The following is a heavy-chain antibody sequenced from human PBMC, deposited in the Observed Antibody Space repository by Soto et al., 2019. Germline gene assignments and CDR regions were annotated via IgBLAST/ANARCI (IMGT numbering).Heavy chain of an antibody. CDR1: GGSISSSNW. J-gene: IGHJ6*02. CDR3: ASVRGGYYYAMDV. D-gene: IGHD3-10*02. CDR2: IYHSGST. Sequence: QVQLQESGPGLVKPSGTLSLTCAVSGGSISSSNWWSWVRQPPGKGLEWIGEIYHSGSTNYNPSLKSRVNISVDKSKHQFSLTLSSVTAADTAVYYCASVRGGYYYAMDVWGQGTTVTGSS. V-gene: IGHV4-4*02.